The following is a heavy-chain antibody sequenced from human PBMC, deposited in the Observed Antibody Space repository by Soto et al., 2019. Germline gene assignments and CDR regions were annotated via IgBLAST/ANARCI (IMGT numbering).Heavy chain of an antibody. Sequence: SETLSLTCTVSVGSISSGGYYWSWIRQHPGKGLEWIGYIYYSGSTYYNPSLKSRVTISVDTSKNQFSLKLSSVTAADTAVYYCARGIVVVPAAPGGYYYMDVWGKGNTVTVS. J-gene: IGHJ6*03. D-gene: IGHD2-2*01. CDR3: ARGIVVVPAAPGGYYYMDV. CDR2: IYYSGST. V-gene: IGHV4-31*03. CDR1: VGSISSGGYY.